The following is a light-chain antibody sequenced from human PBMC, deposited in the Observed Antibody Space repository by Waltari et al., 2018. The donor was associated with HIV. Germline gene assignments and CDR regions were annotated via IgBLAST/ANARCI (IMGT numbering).Light chain of an antibody. CDR1: SSDVGGYNY. V-gene: IGLV2-11*01. Sequence: QSALTQPRSVSGPPGQSVTVSCTGTSSDVGGYNYVSWYQQHPGKAPKLMIYDVNKRPSGVPDRFSGSKSGNTASLTISGLQAEDEADYYCCSYAGNYTLVFGGGTKLTVL. CDR2: DVN. J-gene: IGLJ2*01. CDR3: CSYAGNYTLV.